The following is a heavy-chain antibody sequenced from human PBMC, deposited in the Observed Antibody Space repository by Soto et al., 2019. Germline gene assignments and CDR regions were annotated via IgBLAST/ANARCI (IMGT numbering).Heavy chain of an antibody. CDR2: IYYSGST. J-gene: IGHJ5*02. CDR1: GGSISSSNC. CDR3: ARLVWSYGTWFDP. Sequence: SETLSLTCAVSGGSISSSNCWSWVRQPPGKGLEWIGEIYYSGSTNYSPSLKSRVTISVDTSKNQFSLKLSSVTAADTAVYYCARLVWSYGTWFDPWGQGTLVTVSS. D-gene: IGHD5-18*01. V-gene: IGHV4-4*02.